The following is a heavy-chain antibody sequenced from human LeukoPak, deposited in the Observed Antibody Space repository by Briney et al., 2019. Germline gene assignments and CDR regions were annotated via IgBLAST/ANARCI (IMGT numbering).Heavy chain of an antibody. D-gene: IGHD5-18*01. J-gene: IGHJ3*02. CDR3: ARRRVHSYGYEDAFDI. V-gene: IGHV4-34*01. Sequence: PSETLSLTCAVYGGSFSGYYWSWIRQPPGKGLEWIGEINHSGSTNYNPSLKSRVTISVDTSKNQFSLKLSSVTAADTAVYYCARRRVHSYGYEDAFDIWGQGTMVTVSS. CDR1: GGSFSGYY. CDR2: INHSGST.